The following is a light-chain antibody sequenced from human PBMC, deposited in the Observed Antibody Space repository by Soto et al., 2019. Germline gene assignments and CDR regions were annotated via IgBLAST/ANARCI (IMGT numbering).Light chain of an antibody. J-gene: IGLJ1*01. CDR2: DVS. Sequence: QSALTQPRSVSGSPGQSVTISCTGTSSDVGAYNYVSWYQQHPGKAPKVMIYDVSKRPSGVPDRFSGSKYGTTASLTISGLQADDEADYYCCSYAGSYNYVFGSGTKLTVL. CDR1: SSDVGAYNY. V-gene: IGLV2-11*01. CDR3: CSYAGSYNYV.